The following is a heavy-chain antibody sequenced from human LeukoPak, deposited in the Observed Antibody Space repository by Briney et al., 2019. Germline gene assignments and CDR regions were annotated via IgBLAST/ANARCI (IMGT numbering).Heavy chain of an antibody. D-gene: IGHD6-19*01. Sequence: GRSLRLSCAASGFTFSSYGMHWVRQAPGKGLEWVAVTWYDGSNNYYADSVKGRFTISRDNSKNTLYLQMNSLRAEDTAVYYCARGSAAAVAGTGEDFDYWGQGTLVTVSS. J-gene: IGHJ4*02. V-gene: IGHV3-33*01. CDR3: ARGSAAAVAGTGEDFDY. CDR1: GFTFSSYG. CDR2: TWYDGSNN.